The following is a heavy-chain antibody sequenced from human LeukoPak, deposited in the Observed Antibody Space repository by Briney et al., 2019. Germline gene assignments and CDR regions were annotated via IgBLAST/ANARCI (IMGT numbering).Heavy chain of an antibody. Sequence: SETMSLTCTVPGGSISSYYWTWIRQPPGKGREWIGYIHYSGSTTYDPSLKSRVTISVDTSKNQFSLRLNSVTAADTAVYYCARDQGQYGDYQVWGQGTLVTVSS. D-gene: IGHD4-17*01. CDR3: ARDQGQYGDYQV. V-gene: IGHV4-59*01. J-gene: IGHJ4*02. CDR2: IHYSGST. CDR1: GGSISSYY.